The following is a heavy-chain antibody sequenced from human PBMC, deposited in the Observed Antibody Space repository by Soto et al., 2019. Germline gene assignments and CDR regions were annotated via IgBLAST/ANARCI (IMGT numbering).Heavy chain of an antibody. CDR3: ARDEGRRGPRHFDL. CDR1: GGTFSSYT. Sequence: QVQLVQSGAEVKKPGSSVKVSCKASGGTFSSYTISWVRQAPGQGREWMGRIIPILGIANYAQKFQGRVTITADKSTSTAYMELSSLRSEDTAVYYCARDEGRRGPRHFDLWGRGTLVTVSS. J-gene: IGHJ2*01. CDR2: IIPILGIA. V-gene: IGHV1-69*08.